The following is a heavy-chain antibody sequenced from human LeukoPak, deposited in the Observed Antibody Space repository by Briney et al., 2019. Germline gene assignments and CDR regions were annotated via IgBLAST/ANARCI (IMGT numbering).Heavy chain of an antibody. CDR1: GGSISSSSYY. Sequence: SETLSLTCTVSGGSISSSSYYWGWIRQPPGKGLEWIGSIYYSGSTYYNPSLKSRVTISVDTSKNQFSLKLRSVTAADTAVYYCATGGSGWADYYFDYWGQGSLVTVSS. CDR3: ATGGSGWADYYFDY. J-gene: IGHJ4*02. CDR2: IYYSGST. D-gene: IGHD6-19*01. V-gene: IGHV4-39*07.